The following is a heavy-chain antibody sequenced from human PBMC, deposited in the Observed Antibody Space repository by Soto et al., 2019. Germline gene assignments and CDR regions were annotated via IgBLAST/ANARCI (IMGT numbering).Heavy chain of an antibody. CDR1: GGSIGSGGGY. CDR2: IYYSGST. Sequence: SETLCLTCSVSGGSIGSGGGYWSWIRQHPGKGLEWIGYIYYSGSTYYNPSLKSRVTISVDTSKNQFSLKLSSVTAADTAVYYCARFGRDGYNQGLYYFDYWGQGTLVTVSS. J-gene: IGHJ4*02. D-gene: IGHD5-12*01. CDR3: ARFGRDGYNQGLYYFDY. V-gene: IGHV4-31*03.